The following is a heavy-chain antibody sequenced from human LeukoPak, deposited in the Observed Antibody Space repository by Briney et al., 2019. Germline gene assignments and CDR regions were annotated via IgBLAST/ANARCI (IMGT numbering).Heavy chain of an antibody. J-gene: IGHJ3*02. V-gene: IGHV3-9*01. Sequence: PGRSLRLSCAASGFTFDDYAMHWVRQAPGKGLEWVSGISWNSGSIGYADSVKGRFTISRDNAKNSLYLQMNSLRAEDTALYYCAKDISSGWYDAFDIWGQGTMVTVSS. CDR1: GFTFDDYA. D-gene: IGHD6-19*01. CDR3: AKDISSGWYDAFDI. CDR2: ISWNSGSI.